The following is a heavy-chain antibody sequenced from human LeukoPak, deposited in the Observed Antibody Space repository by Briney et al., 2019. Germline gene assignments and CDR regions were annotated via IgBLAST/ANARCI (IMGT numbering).Heavy chain of an antibody. D-gene: IGHD6-13*01. J-gene: IGHJ4*02. CDR2: ISSSGIT. V-gene: IGHV3-23*01. CDR3: VEGRISEDGLDF. Sequence: GGSLRLSCAASGFTFSRSAMTWVRQTPGKGLDWVSSISSSGITYYADSVKRRFTISRDNSKNMLYLQMNSLRAEDRALYYCVEGRISEDGLDFWGQGTLVTVSS. CDR1: GFTFSRSA.